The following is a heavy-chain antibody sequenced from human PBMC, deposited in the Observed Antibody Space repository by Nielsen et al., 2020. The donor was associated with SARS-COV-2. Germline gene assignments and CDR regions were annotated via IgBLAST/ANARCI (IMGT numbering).Heavy chain of an antibody. Sequence: SETLSLTCTVSGGSISSSSYYWGWIRQPPGKGLEWIGSIYYSGSTYYNPSLKSRVTISVDTSKNQFSLKLSSVTAADTAVYYCARVKSEFGIAAALDYWGQGTLVTVSS. D-gene: IGHD6-13*01. V-gene: IGHV4-39*07. CDR3: ARVKSEFGIAAALDY. CDR2: IYYSGST. CDR1: GGSISSSSYY. J-gene: IGHJ4*02.